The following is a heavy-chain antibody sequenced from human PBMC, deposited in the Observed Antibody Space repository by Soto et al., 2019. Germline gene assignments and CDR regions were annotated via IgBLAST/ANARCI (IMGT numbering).Heavy chain of an antibody. Sequence: QVQLVQSGAEVKKSGSSVKISCEASGGTLNSHAISWVRQARGQGLEWMGGVIPILDARNYSQKFQGRVTIIADESLTTVYMDLRSLTSEDTAVYYCARDPPITGSLRGTPLMDFWGQGTTVTVSS. V-gene: IGHV1-69*01. J-gene: IGHJ6*02. CDR1: GGTLNSHA. CDR2: VIPILDAR. D-gene: IGHD1-20*01. CDR3: ARDPPITGSLRGTPLMDF.